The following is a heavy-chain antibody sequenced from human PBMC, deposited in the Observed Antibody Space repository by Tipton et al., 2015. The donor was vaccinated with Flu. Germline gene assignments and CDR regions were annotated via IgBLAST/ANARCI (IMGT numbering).Heavy chain of an antibody. CDR3: ARRDYSNYVSDPKSWFDP. V-gene: IGHV4-31*03. D-gene: IGHD4-11*01. CDR1: GGSISSGGAY. J-gene: IGHJ5*02. CDR2: IYYSGST. Sequence: TLSLTCNVSGGSISSGGAYWSWIRQHPGKGLEWIGGIYYSGSTYKNPSLTSRVTISVDRSKNQFSLNMRSVTAADMAVYYCARRDYSNYVSDPKSWFDPWGQGTLVAVSS.